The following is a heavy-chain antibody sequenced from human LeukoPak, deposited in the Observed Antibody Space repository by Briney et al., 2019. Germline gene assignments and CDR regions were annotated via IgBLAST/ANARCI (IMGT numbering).Heavy chain of an antibody. CDR1: GYTFTGYY. Sequence: GASVKVSCKASGYTFTGYYMHWVRQAPGQGLEWMGWINPNSGGTNYAQEFQGRVTMTRDTSISTAYMELSRLTSDDTAVYYCARCDYVLGDYRYRSILYFDFRGQGTLVTVSS. J-gene: IGHJ4*02. V-gene: IGHV1-2*02. CDR2: INPNSGGT. D-gene: IGHD3-16*02. CDR3: ARCDYVLGDYRYRSILYFDF.